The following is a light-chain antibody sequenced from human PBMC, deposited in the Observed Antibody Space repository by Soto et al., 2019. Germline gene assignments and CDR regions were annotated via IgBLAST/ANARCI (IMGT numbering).Light chain of an antibody. V-gene: IGKV1-39*01. CDR1: QSITNY. Sequence: DIQMTQSPSSLSASVGDRVTIACRESQSITNYLNWYQQTLGKAPKPXMYAISTLQSGVRSRFGGSGSGTEFTLTISSLQPDDFATYYCQQSYSIPYTFGQGAKVDIK. CDR3: QQSYSIPYT. J-gene: IGKJ2*01. CDR2: AIS.